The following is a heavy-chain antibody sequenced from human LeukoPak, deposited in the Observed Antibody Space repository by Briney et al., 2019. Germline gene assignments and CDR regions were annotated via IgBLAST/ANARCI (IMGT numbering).Heavy chain of an antibody. J-gene: IGHJ5*02. CDR3: ARGPVVAQLENYNWFDP. V-gene: IGHV3-48*01. Sequence: PGGSLRLSCAASGFTFSTYWMNWVRQAPGKGLEWVSYISSSSSTIYYADSVKGRFTISRDNAKNSLYLQMNSLRAEDTAVYYCARGPVVAQLENYNWFDPWGQGTLVTVSS. CDR1: GFTFSTYW. CDR2: ISSSSSTI. D-gene: IGHD2-15*01.